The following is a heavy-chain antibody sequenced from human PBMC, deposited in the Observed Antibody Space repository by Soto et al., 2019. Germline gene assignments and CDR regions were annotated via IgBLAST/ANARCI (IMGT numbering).Heavy chain of an antibody. Sequence: QVQLQQWGAGLLKPSETLSLTCAVYGGSFSHYYWSWIRQPPGKGLEWIGEINHSGSTNYNPSLKSRFPISVDTSKHQFSLKLSSLTAADTAVYYCARGEISGWYFDYWGQGTLVTVSS. J-gene: IGHJ4*02. CDR1: GGSFSHYY. CDR3: ARGEISGWYFDY. CDR2: INHSGST. D-gene: IGHD6-19*01. V-gene: IGHV4-34*01.